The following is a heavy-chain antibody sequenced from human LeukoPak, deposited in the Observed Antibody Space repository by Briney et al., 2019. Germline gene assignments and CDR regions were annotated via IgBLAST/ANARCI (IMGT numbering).Heavy chain of an antibody. D-gene: IGHD3-22*01. CDR2: IRSKANGGKT. CDR3: TTGNYYDSSGYRFDY. CDR1: GLTFGDYA. V-gene: IGHV3-49*04. J-gene: IGHJ4*02. Sequence: GGSLRLSCTTSGLTFGDYAMSWVRQAPGKGLEWVGFIRSKANGGKTEYAASVKGRFTISRDDSKSIAHLQMNSLKNEDTAVYYCTTGNYYDSSGYRFDYWGQGTLVTVSS.